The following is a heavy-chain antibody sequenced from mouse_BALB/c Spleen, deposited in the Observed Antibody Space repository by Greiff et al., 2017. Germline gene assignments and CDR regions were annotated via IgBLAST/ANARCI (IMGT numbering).Heavy chain of an antibody. CDR1: GFTFSSYA. CDR3: ATITTATLFYAMDY. CDR2: ISSGGSYT. D-gene: IGHD1-2*01. J-gene: IGHJ4*01. V-gene: IGHV5-9-4*01. Sequence: DVMLVESGGGLVKPGGSLKLSCAASGFTFSSYAMSWVRQSPEKRLEWVAEISSGGSYTYYPDTVTGRFTISRDNAKNTLYLEMSSLRSEDTAMYYCATITTATLFYAMDYWGQGTSVTVSS.